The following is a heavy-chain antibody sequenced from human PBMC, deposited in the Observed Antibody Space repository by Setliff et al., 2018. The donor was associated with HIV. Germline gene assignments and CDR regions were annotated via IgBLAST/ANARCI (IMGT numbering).Heavy chain of an antibody. V-gene: IGHV3-15*01. CDR1: GFTFNNAW. CDR3: ATDNGPSYSMDI. J-gene: IGHJ6*02. D-gene: IGHD2-21*01. Sequence: PGGSLRLSCVASGFTFNNAWMTWVRQAPGKGLEWLGRIKKSSDGGKTDYASPVKGRFTIARDDSKNTLYLQMNSLKTDDTDVYFCATDNGPSYSMDIWGQGTTVTVSS. CDR2: IKKSSDGGKT.